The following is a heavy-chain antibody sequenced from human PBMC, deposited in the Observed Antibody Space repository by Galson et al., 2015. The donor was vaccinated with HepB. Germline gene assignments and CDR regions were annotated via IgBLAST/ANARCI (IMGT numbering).Heavy chain of an antibody. V-gene: IGHV1-46*01. CDR1: GYTFTSYY. J-gene: IGHJ4*02. CDR2: INPSGGNT. Sequence: SVKVSCKASGYTFTSYYMHWVRQAPGQGLEWMGIINPSGGNTSYAQKFQGRVTMTRDTSTSTVYMELSSLRSEDTAVYYCACSSGSYYGAFDYWGQGTLVTVSS. CDR3: ACSSGSYYGAFDY. D-gene: IGHD3-10*01.